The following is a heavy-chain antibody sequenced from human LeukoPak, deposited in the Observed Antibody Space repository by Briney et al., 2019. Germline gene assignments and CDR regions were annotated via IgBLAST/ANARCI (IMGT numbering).Heavy chain of an antibody. CDR3: ARTTTPHYYGSGSCALGY. CDR1: GFTFSTYA. CDR2: ISYDGSNK. J-gene: IGHJ4*02. D-gene: IGHD3-10*01. Sequence: GGSLRLSCAASGFTFSTYAMHWVRQGPGKGLEWVAVISYDGSNKYYADSVKGRFTISRDNSKNTLYLQMSSLSAEDTAVYYCARTTTPHYYGSGSCALGYWGQGTLVTVPS. V-gene: IGHV3-30-3*01.